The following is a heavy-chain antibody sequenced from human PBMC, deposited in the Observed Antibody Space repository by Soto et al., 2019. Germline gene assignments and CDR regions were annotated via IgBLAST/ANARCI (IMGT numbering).Heavy chain of an antibody. D-gene: IGHD3-22*01. V-gene: IGHV3-7*03. CDR3: ARVPYYYDSSGYSYWYFDL. CDR2: IKQDGSEK. CDR1: GFTFSSYW. Sequence: GGSLRLSCAASGFTFSSYWMSWVRQAPGKGLEWVANIKQDGSEKYYVDSVKGRFTISRDNAKNSLYLQMNSLRAEDTAVYYCARVPYYYDSSGYSYWYFDLWGRGTLVTVSS. J-gene: IGHJ2*01.